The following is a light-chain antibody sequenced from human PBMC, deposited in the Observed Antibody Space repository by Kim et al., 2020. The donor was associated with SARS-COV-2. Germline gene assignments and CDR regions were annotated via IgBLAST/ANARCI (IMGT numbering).Light chain of an antibody. CDR2: SHK. CDR3: QVWDSSSDWV. CDR1: NIGSKA. J-gene: IGLJ3*02. V-gene: IGLV3-12*02. Sequence: VATAQMATSTCGEKNIGSKAVPCYQQKPAQDPVLVIYSHKNRPSGSPERFSGSNPGNTATLTISRIEAGDEADYYCQVWDSSSDWVFGGGTQLTVL.